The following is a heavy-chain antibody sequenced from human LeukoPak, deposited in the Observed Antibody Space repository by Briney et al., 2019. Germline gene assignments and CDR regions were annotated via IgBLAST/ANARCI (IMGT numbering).Heavy chain of an antibody. Sequence: ASVKVSCRASGYTLTSYYMHWVRQAPGQGLEWMGIINPTVGDTIYAQKFQGRVTMTRDMSTSTVYMELSSLRSDDTAVYYCARYGFSSSWQGGWHAFDIWGQGTMVTVSS. J-gene: IGHJ3*02. D-gene: IGHD6-13*01. CDR1: GYTLTSYY. V-gene: IGHV1-46*01. CDR2: INPTVGDT. CDR3: ARYGFSSSWQGGWHAFDI.